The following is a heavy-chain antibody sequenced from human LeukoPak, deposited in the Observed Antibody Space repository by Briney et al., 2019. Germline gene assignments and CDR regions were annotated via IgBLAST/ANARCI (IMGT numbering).Heavy chain of an antibody. V-gene: IGHV1-69*13. J-gene: IGHJ4*02. Sequence: GASVKVSCKASVGTFSSYAISWVRQAPGQGLEWMGGIIPILGTANYAQKFQGRVTITADESTSTAYMELSSLRSEDTAVYYCARAESSGYYYSDLGYWGQGTLVTVSS. CDR2: IIPILGTA. CDR1: VGTFSSYA. CDR3: ARAESSGYYYSDLGY. D-gene: IGHD3-22*01.